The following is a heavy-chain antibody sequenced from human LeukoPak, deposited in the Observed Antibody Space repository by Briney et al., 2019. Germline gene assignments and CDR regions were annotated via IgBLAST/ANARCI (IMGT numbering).Heavy chain of an antibody. CDR3: AGDLDIVVVPAAASPLGY. V-gene: IGHV3-30-3*01. Sequence: GGSLRLSCAASGFTFSSYAMHWVRQAPGKGLEWVAVISYDGSNKYYADSVKGRFTISRDNSKNTLYLQMNSLRAEDTAVYYCAGDLDIVVVPAAASPLGYWGQGTLVTVSS. CDR1: GFTFSSYA. D-gene: IGHD2-2*01. CDR2: ISYDGSNK. J-gene: IGHJ4*02.